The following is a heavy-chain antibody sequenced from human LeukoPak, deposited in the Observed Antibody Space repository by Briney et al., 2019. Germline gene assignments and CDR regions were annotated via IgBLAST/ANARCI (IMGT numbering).Heavy chain of an antibody. CDR3: ARGFPVTRGYSYGPIDY. CDR1: GGSISSSSYY. D-gene: IGHD5-18*01. Sequence: SETLSPTCTVSGGSISSSSYYWGWIRQLPGKGLEWIGSIYYSGSTYYNPSLKSRVTISVDTSKNQFSLKLSSVTAADTAVYYCARGFPVTRGYSYGPIDYWGQGTLVTVSS. V-gene: IGHV4-39*01. CDR2: IYYSGST. J-gene: IGHJ4*02.